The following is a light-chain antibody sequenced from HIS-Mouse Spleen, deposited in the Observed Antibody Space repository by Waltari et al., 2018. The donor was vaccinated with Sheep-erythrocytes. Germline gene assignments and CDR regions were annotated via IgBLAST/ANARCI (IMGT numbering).Light chain of an antibody. CDR3: QQYNSYPLT. J-gene: IGKJ4*01. CDR1: QSVGSY. V-gene: IGKV3-11*01. Sequence: EIVLTQSPATLSFSPGERPTLSCRARQSVGSYLAWYQQKPGQAPRLLIYDASNRATGIPARFSGSGSGTDFTLTISSLQPDDFATYYCQQYNSYPLTFGGGTKVEIK. CDR2: DAS.